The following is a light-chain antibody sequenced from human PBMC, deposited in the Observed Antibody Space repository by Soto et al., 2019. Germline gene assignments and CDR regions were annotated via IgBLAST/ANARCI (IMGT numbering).Light chain of an antibody. CDR3: QQRSNWPGT. J-gene: IGKJ1*01. CDR1: QSVSSY. CDR2: DAS. V-gene: IGKV3-11*01. Sequence: EIVLTQSPATLSLSPGERATLSCRASQSVSSYLAWYQQKTGQAPRLLIYDASNRATGIPARFSGSGSGTDFTLTISSLEPEDLAVYYCQQRSNWPGTFGQGTKVEIK.